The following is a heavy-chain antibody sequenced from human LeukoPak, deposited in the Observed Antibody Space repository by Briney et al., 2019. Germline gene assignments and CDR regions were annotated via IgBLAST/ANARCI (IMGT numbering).Heavy chain of an antibody. D-gene: IGHD4-17*01. V-gene: IGHV4-59*01. CDR2: IYYSGNT. Sequence: SETLSLTCTVSGGSIRSYYWSWIRQPPGKGLEWIGYIYYSGNTNYNPSLKSRVTISVDSSKNQFSLKLGSVTAADTAVYYCTRGGDYGEPLDYWGQGTLVTVSS. CDR3: TRGGDYGEPLDY. CDR1: GGSIRSYY. J-gene: IGHJ4*02.